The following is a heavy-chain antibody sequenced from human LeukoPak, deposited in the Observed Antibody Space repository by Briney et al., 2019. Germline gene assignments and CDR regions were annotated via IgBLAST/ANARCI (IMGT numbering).Heavy chain of an antibody. D-gene: IGHD3-22*01. J-gene: IGHJ4*02. CDR1: GGTFSSYA. Sequence: SVKVSCKASGGTFSSYAISWVRQAPGQGLDWMGGIIPIFGTANYAHTFQGRLTITADESTSTAYMELSSLRSEDTAVYYCARGYYDSSGSFDYWGQGTLVTVSS. V-gene: IGHV1-69*13. CDR3: ARGYYDSSGSFDY. CDR2: IIPIFGTA.